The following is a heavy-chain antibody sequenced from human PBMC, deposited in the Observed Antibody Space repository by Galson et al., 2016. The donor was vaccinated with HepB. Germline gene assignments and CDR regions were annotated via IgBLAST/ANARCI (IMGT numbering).Heavy chain of an antibody. CDR2: MPPYADPT. V-gene: IGHV1-8*01. CDR3: ARSVRAYSQNYGEYGWYLDS. J-gene: IGHJ4*02. Sequence: SVKVSCKASGYTFTTYGLNWVRQAPGQGLEWLGWMPPYADPTGYAQGFQDRLTLTRDTSIDTAYMELSGLRSEDTAIYYCARSVRAYSQNYGEYGWYLDSWGQGTLVTVSS. CDR1: GYTFTTYG. D-gene: IGHD5-18*01.